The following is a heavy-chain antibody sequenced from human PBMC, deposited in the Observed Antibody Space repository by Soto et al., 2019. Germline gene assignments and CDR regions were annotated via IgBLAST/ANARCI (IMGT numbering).Heavy chain of an antibody. V-gene: IGHV1-69*13. CDR1: GGAVSSYA. J-gene: IGHJ6*02. CDR2: IIPIFGTA. CDR3: ATITIFGVVDRRALYYYYGMDV. Sequence: SVKVSGKSSGGAVSSYAISWVRQAPGQGLEWMGGIIPIFGTANYAQKFQGRVTITADESTSTAYMELSSLRSEDTAVYYCATITIFGVVDRRALYYYYGMDVWGQGTTVTVSS. D-gene: IGHD3-3*01.